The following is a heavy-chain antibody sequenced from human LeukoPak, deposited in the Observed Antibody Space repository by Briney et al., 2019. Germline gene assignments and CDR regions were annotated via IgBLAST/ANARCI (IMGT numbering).Heavy chain of an antibody. CDR2: IIPILGIA. CDR1: GGTFSSYA. Sequence: SVKVSCKASGGTFSSYAISWVRQAPGQGLEWMGRIIPILGIANYAQKFQGRVTITADKSTSTAYMELSSLRSEDTAVYYCARGPSYYYDSSGYQNDYWGQGTLVTVPS. J-gene: IGHJ4*02. V-gene: IGHV1-69*04. D-gene: IGHD3-22*01. CDR3: ARGPSYYYDSSGYQNDY.